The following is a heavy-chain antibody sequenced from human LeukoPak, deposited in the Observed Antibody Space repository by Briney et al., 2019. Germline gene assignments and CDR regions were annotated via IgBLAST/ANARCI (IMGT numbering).Heavy chain of an antibody. CDR3: ARVGHEYYYYYMDV. J-gene: IGHJ6*03. CDR1: GGSISSGSYY. CDR2: TYTSGST. V-gene: IGHV4-61*02. Sequence: SETLSLTCTVSGGSISSGSYYWSWIRQPAGKGLEWIGRTYTSGSTNYNPSLKSRVTISVDTSKNQFSLKLSSVTAADTAVYYCARVGHEYYYYYMDVWGKGTTVTVSS.